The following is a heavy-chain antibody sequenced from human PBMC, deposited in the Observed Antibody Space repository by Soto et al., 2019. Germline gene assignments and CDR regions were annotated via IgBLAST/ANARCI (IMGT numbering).Heavy chain of an antibody. CDR2: IWPDGREN. D-gene: IGHD1-26*01. CDR3: SRDRGAGATDY. V-gene: IGHV3-7*04. CDR1: GFTFSTFW. J-gene: IGHJ4*02. Sequence: DVQLVESGGDLVQAGGSLRLSCAASGFTFSTFWMQWVRQAPGKGLEGVANIWPDGRENAYVDSVRGRFTISRDNAKKSLYLQMNSLRAEDTAVYYCSRDRGAGATDYWGQGTLVIVSS.